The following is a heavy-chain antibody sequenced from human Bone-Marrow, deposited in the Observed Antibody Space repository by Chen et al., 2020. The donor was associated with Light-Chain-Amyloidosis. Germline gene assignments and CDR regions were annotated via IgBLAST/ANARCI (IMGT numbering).Heavy chain of an antibody. J-gene: IGHJ4*01. CDR3: ARDPQTTVVTSYFDY. CDR2: MDQDGSEK. Sequence: EVQLVESGGGLLQRGGSLRLSCAASGFAFSSYAMSWVRQAPGKGLEWVAIMDQDGSEKYYVDSVKGRFTISRDNAKNSMYLQMNSLRVEDTAVYYCARDPQTTVVTSYFDYWGHGTLVTVSP. CDR1: GFAFSSYA. D-gene: IGHD2-21*02. V-gene: IGHV3-7*01.